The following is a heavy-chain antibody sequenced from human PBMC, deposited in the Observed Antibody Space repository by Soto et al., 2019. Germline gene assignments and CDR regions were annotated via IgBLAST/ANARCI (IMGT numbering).Heavy chain of an antibody. CDR1: GFTFSSWA. CDR2: ISYDGSNK. D-gene: IGHD6-19*01. CDR3: ARGIYTGGWTFDP. J-gene: IGHJ5*02. Sequence: QVQMVESGGGVVQPGRSLRLSCVGSGFTFSSWAMHWVRQAPGKGLEWVAFISYDGSNKDYVDSVKGRFTISRDNSRNTVYLQMNSRRADDTGVYHCARGIYTGGWTFDPWGQGTLVIVSS. V-gene: IGHV3-30-3*01.